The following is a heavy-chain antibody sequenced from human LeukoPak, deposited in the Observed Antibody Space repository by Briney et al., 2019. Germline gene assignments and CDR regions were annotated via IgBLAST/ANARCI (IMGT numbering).Heavy chain of an antibody. D-gene: IGHD3-10*01. CDR1: GFTFSSYW. V-gene: IGHV3-33*08. J-gene: IGHJ4*02. CDR2: IWYDGSNK. CDR3: ARDTPYGSGSSYTDY. Sequence: GGSLRLSCAASGFTFSSYWMSWVRQAPGKGLEWVAVIWYDGSNKYYADSVKGRFTISRDNSKNTLYLQMNSLRAEDTAVYYCARDTPYGSGSSYTDYWGQGTLVTVSS.